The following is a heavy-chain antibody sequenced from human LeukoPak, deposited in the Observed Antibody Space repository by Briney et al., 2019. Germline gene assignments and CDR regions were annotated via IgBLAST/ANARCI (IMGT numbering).Heavy chain of an antibody. J-gene: IGHJ6*02. V-gene: IGHV3-64*01. CDR3: ARGSRYYYYGMDV. CDR1: GFTFSSYA. Sequence: GGSLRLSCAASGFTFSSYAMHWVRQAPGKGLEYVSAISSNGGSTYYANSVKGRFTISRDNSKNTLYHQMGSLRAEDMAVYYCARGSRYYYYGMDVWGQGTTVTVSS. CDR2: ISSNGGST.